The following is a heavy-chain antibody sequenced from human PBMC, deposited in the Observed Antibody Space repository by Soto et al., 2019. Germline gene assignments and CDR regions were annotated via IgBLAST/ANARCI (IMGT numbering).Heavy chain of an antibody. CDR2: ISGNGGT. Sequence: EVQLLESGGGLVQPGGSLRLSCAASGFTFSIYAMSWVRQVPGKGLEWVSTISGNGGTSYADFVRGRFTISRDNSKNTLNLQMNSLRVDDTAIYYCAKDAPGSGWLSDYWGQGTLVTVSS. CDR3: AKDAPGSGWLSDY. D-gene: IGHD3-22*01. CDR1: GFTFSIYA. V-gene: IGHV3-23*01. J-gene: IGHJ4*02.